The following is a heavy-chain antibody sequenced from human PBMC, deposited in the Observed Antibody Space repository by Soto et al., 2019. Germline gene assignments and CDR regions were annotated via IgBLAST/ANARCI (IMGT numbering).Heavy chain of an antibody. Sequence: RASVKVSCKGSGYTFTSYGIHWVRQAPGQGLEWMGWINAYNGKTNYAQKVKGRVSMTKDSSTNTAYMELRSLRSDDTAIYYCARDPDFWGGNLDQWGRGTLVTVSS. D-gene: IGHD3-3*01. CDR2: INAYNGKT. CDR3: ARDPDFWGGNLDQ. CDR1: GYTFTSYG. V-gene: IGHV1-18*01. J-gene: IGHJ4*02.